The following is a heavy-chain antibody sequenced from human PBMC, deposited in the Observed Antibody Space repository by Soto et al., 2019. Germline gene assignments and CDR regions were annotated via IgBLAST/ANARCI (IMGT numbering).Heavy chain of an antibody. CDR1: GYTFTSYG. CDR2: ISAYNGNT. J-gene: IGHJ6*02. Sequence: GASVKVSCKASGYTFTSYGISWVRQAPGQGREWMGWISAYNGNTNYAQKLQGRVTMTTDTSTSTAYMELRSLRSDDTAVYYCARDWWELPKSYYYGMDVWGQGXTVTVYS. V-gene: IGHV1-18*01. D-gene: IGHD1-26*01. CDR3: ARDWWELPKSYYYGMDV.